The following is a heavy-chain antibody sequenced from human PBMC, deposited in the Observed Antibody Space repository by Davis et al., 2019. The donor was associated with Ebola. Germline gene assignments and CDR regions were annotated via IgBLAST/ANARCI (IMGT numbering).Heavy chain of an antibody. CDR1: GYTFTGYY. CDR2: INPNSGGT. D-gene: IGHD2-15*01. CDR3: ARAPAPRYCSGGSCSWGWFDP. V-gene: IGHV1-2*04. Sequence: ASVQVSCKASGYTFTGYYMHWVRQAPGQGLEWMGWINPNSGGTNYAQKFQGWVTMTRDTSISTAYMELSRLRSDDTAVYYCARAPAPRYCSGGSCSWGWFDPWGQGTLVTVSS. J-gene: IGHJ5*02.